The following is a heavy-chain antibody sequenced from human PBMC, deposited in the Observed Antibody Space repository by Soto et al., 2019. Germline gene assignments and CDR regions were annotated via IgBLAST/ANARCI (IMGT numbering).Heavy chain of an antibody. CDR1: GFTFTTYG. J-gene: IGHJ4*02. V-gene: IGHV3-30*18. CDR3: AKKRSGLYWRHYFDS. Sequence: QEQLVESGGGVVQPGWSLRLSYAASGFTFTTYGMHWVRQARGQGLEWVAGISYAGSEEYYADSVKGRFTISRDNSKHKLVLQMIGLKADDSAVYYCAKKRSGLYWRHYFDSWCQGTLVTVSS. D-gene: IGHD1-26*01. CDR2: ISYAGSEE.